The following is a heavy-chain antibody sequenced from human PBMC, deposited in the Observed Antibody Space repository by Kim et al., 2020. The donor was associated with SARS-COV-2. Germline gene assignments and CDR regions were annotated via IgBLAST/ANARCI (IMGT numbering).Heavy chain of an antibody. CDR1: GGSISSGGYY. J-gene: IGHJ4*02. D-gene: IGHD1-26*01. CDR2: IYYSGST. CDR3: ARAREEPEYYFDY. Sequence: SETLSLTCTVSGGSISSGGYYWSWIRQHPGKGLEWIGYIYYSGSTYYNPSLKSRVTISVDTSKNQFSLKLSSLTAADTAVYYCARAREEPEYYFDYWGQGTLVTVSS. V-gene: IGHV4-31*03.